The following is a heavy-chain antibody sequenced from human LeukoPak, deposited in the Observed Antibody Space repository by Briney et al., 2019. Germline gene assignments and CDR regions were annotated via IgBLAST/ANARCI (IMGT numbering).Heavy chain of an antibody. CDR1: GGSISSNGYY. D-gene: IGHD5-18*01. V-gene: IGHV4-39*01. CDR2: IYYSGST. J-gene: IGHJ4*02. CDR3: ARQVRYSYGRFDY. Sequence: SETLSLTCTVSGGSISSNGYYWGWIRQPPGKGLEWIGSIYYSGSTYYSPSLKSRLTISVDTSKNQFSLKLSSVSAADTAVYYCARQVRYSYGRFDYWGQGTLVTVSS.